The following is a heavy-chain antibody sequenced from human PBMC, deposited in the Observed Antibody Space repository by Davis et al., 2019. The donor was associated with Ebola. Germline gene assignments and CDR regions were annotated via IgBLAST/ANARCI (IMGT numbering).Heavy chain of an antibody. Sequence: GGSLRLSCAASGFTFSSYSMNWVRQAPGKGLEWVSSISSSSSYIYYADSVKGRFTISRDNAKNSLNLQMTSLRAEDTAVYYCASPASPDYYYGMDVWGQGTTVTVSS. CDR1: GFTFSSYS. V-gene: IGHV3-21*01. J-gene: IGHJ6*02. CDR3: ASPASPDYYYGMDV. CDR2: ISSSSSYI.